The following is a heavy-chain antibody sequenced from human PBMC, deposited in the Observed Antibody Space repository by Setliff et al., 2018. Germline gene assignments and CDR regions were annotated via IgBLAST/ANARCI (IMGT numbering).Heavy chain of an antibody. CDR2: NIPIFGTA. CDR3: ARGYRGYYNFWSGSQGANWFDP. D-gene: IGHD3-3*01. CDR1: GGTFSSYA. Sequence: ASVKVSCKASGGTFSSYAISWVRQAPGQGLEWMGGNIPIFGTANYAQKFQGRVTITADESTSTAYMELSSLRSEDTAVYYCARGYRGYYNFWSGSQGANWFDPWGQGTLVTVSS. J-gene: IGHJ5*02. V-gene: IGHV1-69*13.